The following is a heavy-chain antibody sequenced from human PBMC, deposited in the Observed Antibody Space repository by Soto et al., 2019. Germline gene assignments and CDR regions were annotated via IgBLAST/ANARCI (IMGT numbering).Heavy chain of an antibody. V-gene: IGHV4-34*01. CDR2: IYDSGST. CDR3: ARRYGASFDY. CDR1: GGSFSGYS. Sequence: SETLSLTCAVHGGSFSGYSWTWIRQPPGKGLEWIGQIYDSGSTNYNPSLKSRVTISVDTSNNQFSLKLSSVTAADTAVYYCARRYGASFDYWGQGTLVTVSS. J-gene: IGHJ4*02. D-gene: IGHD4-17*01.